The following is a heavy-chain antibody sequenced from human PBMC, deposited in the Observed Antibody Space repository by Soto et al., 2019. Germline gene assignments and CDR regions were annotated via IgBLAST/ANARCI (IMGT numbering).Heavy chain of an antibody. D-gene: IGHD4-4*01. Sequence: GESLKISYKGSVYSFTSYWISWVRQMPGKGLEWMGRIDPSDSYTNYSPSFQGHVTISADKSISTAYLQWSSLKASDTAMYYCARNDHPLQQDDAFDIWGQGTMVTVSS. V-gene: IGHV5-10-1*01. CDR1: VYSFTSYW. CDR3: ARNDHPLQQDDAFDI. CDR2: IDPSDSYT. J-gene: IGHJ3*02.